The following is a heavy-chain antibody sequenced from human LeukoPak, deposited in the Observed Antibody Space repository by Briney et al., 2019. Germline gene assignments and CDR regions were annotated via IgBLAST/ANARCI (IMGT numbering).Heavy chain of an antibody. CDR1: GGSISSYY. V-gene: IGHV4-59*08. CDR2: MYYSGNT. Sequence: KSSETLSLTCNVSGGSISSYYWSWIRQPPGKGLEWIGYMYYSGNTNYNPSLKSRVTTSVDTSKNQFSLKLSSVTAADTAVYYCARHTLVGARNAFDTWGQGTMVTVSS. J-gene: IGHJ3*02. D-gene: IGHD1-26*01. CDR3: ARHTLVGARNAFDT.